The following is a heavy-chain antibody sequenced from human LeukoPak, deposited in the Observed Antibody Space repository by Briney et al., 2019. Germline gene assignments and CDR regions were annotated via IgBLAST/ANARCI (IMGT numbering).Heavy chain of an antibody. D-gene: IGHD3-3*01. CDR1: GYTFTSYY. CDR3: ARDLKVTIFAVDGNNWFDP. Sequence: ASVTVSRKASGYTFTSYYMHWVRQAPGQGLEWMGWISAYNGNTNYAQKLQGRVTMTTDTSTSTAYMELRSLRSDDTAVYYCARDLKVTIFAVDGNNWFDPWGQGTLVTVSS. J-gene: IGHJ5*02. CDR2: ISAYNGNT. V-gene: IGHV1-18*04.